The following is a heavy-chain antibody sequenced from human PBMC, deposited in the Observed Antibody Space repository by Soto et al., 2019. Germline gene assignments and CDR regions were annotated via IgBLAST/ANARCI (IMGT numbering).Heavy chain of an antibody. J-gene: IGHJ5*02. V-gene: IGHV3-7*01. D-gene: IGHD3-10*01. CDR3: ARAHRITMVRGVSYWFDP. CDR1: GFTFSSYW. CDR2: IKQDGSEK. Sequence: LRLSCAASGFTFSSYWMSWVRQAPGKGLEWVANIKQDGSEKYYVDSVKGRFTISRDNAKNSLYLQMNSLRAEDTAVYYCARAHRITMVRGVSYWFDPWGQGTLVTVSS.